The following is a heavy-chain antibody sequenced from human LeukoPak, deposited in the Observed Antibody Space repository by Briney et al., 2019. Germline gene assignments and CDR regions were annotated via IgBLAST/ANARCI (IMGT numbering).Heavy chain of an antibody. V-gene: IGHV2-70*11. J-gene: IGHJ3*01. Sequence: SGPALVKPTQTLTLTCSFSGFSLTTSGMCVSWIRQPPGKALEWLARIDWDDDKYYSTSLKTRLTISKDTSKNQVVLTMTNMDPVDTATYYCARIAAAGTLDAFDVWGQGTMVTVSS. CDR3: ARIAAAGTLDAFDV. CDR2: IDWDDDK. D-gene: IGHD6-13*01. CDR1: GFSLTTSGMC.